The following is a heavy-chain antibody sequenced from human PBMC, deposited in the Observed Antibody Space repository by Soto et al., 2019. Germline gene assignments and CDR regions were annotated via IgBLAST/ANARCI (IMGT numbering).Heavy chain of an antibody. CDR3: ARSRIELYCSGGSCYFDY. D-gene: IGHD2-15*01. CDR2: MNPNSGNT. CDR1: GYTFTSYD. V-gene: IGHV1-8*01. J-gene: IGHJ4*02. Sequence: GASVKVSCKASGYTFTSYDINWVRQATGQGLEWMGWMNPNSGNTGYAQKFQGRVTMTRNTSISTAYMELSSLRSEDTAVYYCARSRIELYCSGGSCYFDYWGQGTLVTVSS.